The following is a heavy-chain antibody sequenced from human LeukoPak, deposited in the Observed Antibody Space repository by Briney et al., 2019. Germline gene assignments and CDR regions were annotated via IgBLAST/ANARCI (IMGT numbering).Heavy chain of an antibody. J-gene: IGHJ3*02. CDR1: GYTSTGYY. V-gene: IGHV1-2*06. CDR3: ARESPEDAFDI. CDR2: INPSSGGT. Sequence: ASVTVSCKASGYTSTGYYMHWVRQAPGQGLEWMGRINPSSGGTNYPQKFQGRVTMTRDTSMGTAYMELSRLRSDDTAVYYCARESPEDAFDIWGQGTMVTVSS.